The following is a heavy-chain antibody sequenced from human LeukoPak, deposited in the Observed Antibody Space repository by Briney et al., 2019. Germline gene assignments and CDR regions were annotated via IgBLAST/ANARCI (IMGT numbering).Heavy chain of an antibody. J-gene: IGHJ5*02. CDR2: IYTSGST. CDR1: GGSISGNY. Sequence: SETLSLTCSVSGGSISGNYWSWIRQPAGKGLEWIGRIYTSGSTNYNPSLKSRVTMSVDTSKNQFSLKLSSVTAADTAVYYCARMRWQYYGSGSYSWFDPWGQGTLVTVSS. CDR3: ARMRWQYYGSGSYSWFDP. V-gene: IGHV4-4*07. D-gene: IGHD3-10*01.